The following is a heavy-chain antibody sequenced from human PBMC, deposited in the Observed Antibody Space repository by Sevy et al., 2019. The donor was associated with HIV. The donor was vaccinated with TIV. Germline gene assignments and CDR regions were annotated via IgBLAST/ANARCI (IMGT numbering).Heavy chain of an antibody. CDR1: GFTFSSYG. Sequence: GGSLRLSCTASGFTFSSYGMHWVRQAPGKGLEWVAVIWYDGSNKYYADSVKGRFTISRDNSKNTLYLQMNSLRAEDTAVYYCARDPSGKHPGDYYYGMDVWGQGTTVTVSS. D-gene: IGHD3-10*01. CDR2: IWYDGSNK. CDR3: ARDPSGKHPGDYYYGMDV. V-gene: IGHV3-33*01. J-gene: IGHJ6*02.